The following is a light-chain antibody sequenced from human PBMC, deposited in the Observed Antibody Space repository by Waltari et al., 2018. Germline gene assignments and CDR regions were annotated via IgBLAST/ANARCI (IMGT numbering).Light chain of an antibody. CDR2: AAS. CDR3: QQYYSTHT. CDR1: QGVSNS. Sequence: DIQMTQSPSSLSASVGDRVTITCRASQGVSNSLAWYQQKPGKAPKLLLYAASGVESGVPSRVSGSGAGTDYTLTLSSLQPEDFATYYCQQYYSTHTFGQGTKLEIK. J-gene: IGKJ2*01. V-gene: IGKV1-NL1*01.